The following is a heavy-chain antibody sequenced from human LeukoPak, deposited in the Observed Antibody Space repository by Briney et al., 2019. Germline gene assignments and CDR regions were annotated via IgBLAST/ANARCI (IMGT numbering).Heavy chain of an antibody. Sequence: GGSLRLSCAASGFTVSSNYMSWVRQPPGKGLEWVSVIYSGGSTYYADSVKGRFTISRDNSKNTLYLQMNSLSPEDTAVYYCARVDSSGWYHNDHWGQGTLVTVSS. CDR1: GFTVSSNY. CDR3: ARVDSSGWYHNDH. J-gene: IGHJ4*02. D-gene: IGHD6-19*01. V-gene: IGHV3-66*01. CDR2: IYSGGST.